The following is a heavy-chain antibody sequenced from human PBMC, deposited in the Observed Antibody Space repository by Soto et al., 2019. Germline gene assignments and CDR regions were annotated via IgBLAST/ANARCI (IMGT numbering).Heavy chain of an antibody. CDR1: GGTFSSYA. Sequence: GASVKVSCKASGGTFSSYAISWVRQAPGRGLEWMGGIIPIFGTANYAHKFQGRVTITADETTSTAYMELSSLRSEDTAVYYCAREGEEAYSYGLGYWGQGTLVTVSS. V-gene: IGHV1-69*13. D-gene: IGHD5-18*01. CDR2: IIPIFGTA. CDR3: AREGEEAYSYGLGY. J-gene: IGHJ4*02.